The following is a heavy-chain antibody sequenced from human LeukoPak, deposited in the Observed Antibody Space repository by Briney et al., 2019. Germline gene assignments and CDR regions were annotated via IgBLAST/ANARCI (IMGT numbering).Heavy chain of an antibody. D-gene: IGHD1-26*01. J-gene: IGHJ5*02. Sequence: ASVTVSCKTSGYTFSNYDINWVRQVAGQGLEWMGRINPGIGDTQYAQKFQGRVTMTRDTYITTAYLELSSLRSEDTALYYCARGVRGNYASNYFDPWGQGTQVTVSS. CDR3: ARGVRGNYASNYFDP. CDR2: INPGIGDT. CDR1: GYTFSNYD. V-gene: IGHV1-8*02.